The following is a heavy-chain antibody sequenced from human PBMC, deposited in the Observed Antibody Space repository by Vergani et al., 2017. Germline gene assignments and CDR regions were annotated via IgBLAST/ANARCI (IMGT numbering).Heavy chain of an antibody. J-gene: IGHJ6*03. CDR3: ARVTXSSYDFWSGDYYYDYMDV. Sequence: QVQLQESGPGLVKPSQTLSLTCTVSGGSISSGGYYWSWIRQHPGKGLEWIGYIYYSGSTNYNPSLKSRGTISVDTSKNQFSLKLSSVTAADTAVYYCARVTXSSYDFWSGDYYYDYMDVWGKGTTVTVSS. CDR2: IYYSGST. D-gene: IGHD3-3*01. CDR1: GGSISSGGYY. V-gene: IGHV4-31*03.